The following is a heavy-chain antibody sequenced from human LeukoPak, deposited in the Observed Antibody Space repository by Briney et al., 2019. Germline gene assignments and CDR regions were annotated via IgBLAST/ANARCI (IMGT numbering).Heavy chain of an antibody. D-gene: IGHD3-10*02. CDR3: AKGVLGYSVPFLDC. V-gene: IGHV3-30*18. J-gene: IGHJ4*02. CDR1: GFTFTTYG. Sequence: GGSLRLSCAASGFTFTTYGMHWVRQAPGKGLEWVALISFDGSEKYYAESVKGRLTISRDNSKNTVYLQMNSLRAEDTALYYCAKGVLGYSVPFLDCWGQGVLVTVSS. CDR2: ISFDGSEK.